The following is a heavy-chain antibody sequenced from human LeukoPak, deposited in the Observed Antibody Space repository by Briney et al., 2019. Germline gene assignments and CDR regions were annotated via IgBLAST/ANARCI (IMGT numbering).Heavy chain of an antibody. V-gene: IGHV4-30-2*01. CDR3: AREYSSSWYWFDP. J-gene: IGHJ5*02. Sequence: SETLSLTCTVSGDSISSGGYYWSWIRQPPGKGLEWIGYIYHSGSTYYNPSLKSRVTISVDTSKNQFSLKLSSVTAADTAVYYCAREYSSSWYWFDPWGQGTLVTVSS. D-gene: IGHD6-13*01. CDR2: IYHSGST. CDR1: GDSISSGGYY.